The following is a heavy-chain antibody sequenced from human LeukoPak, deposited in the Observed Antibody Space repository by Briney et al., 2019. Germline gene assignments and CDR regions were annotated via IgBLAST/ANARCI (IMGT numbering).Heavy chain of an antibody. D-gene: IGHD6-19*01. Sequence: SETLSLTCAVYGGSFSGYYWSWIRQPPGQGLEWIGEINHSGSTNYNPSLKSRVTISVDTSKNQFSLKLSSVTAADTAVYYCARKVRYSSGGQIRGGYMDVWGKGTTVTVSS. CDR3: ARKVRYSSGGQIRGGYMDV. J-gene: IGHJ6*03. CDR1: GGSFSGYY. CDR2: INHSGST. V-gene: IGHV4-34*01.